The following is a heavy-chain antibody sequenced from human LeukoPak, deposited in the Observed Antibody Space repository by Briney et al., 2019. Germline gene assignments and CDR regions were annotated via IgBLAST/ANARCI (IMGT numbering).Heavy chain of an antibody. V-gene: IGHV3-9*01. CDR3: AKDIGMTTFWYFDL. Sequence: GGSLRLSRAASGFTFDDYAMHWVRQAPGKGLEWVSGISWNSGSIGYADSVKGRFTISRDNAKNSLYLQMNSLRAEDTALYYCAKDIGMTTFWYFDLWGRGTLVTVSS. J-gene: IGHJ2*01. CDR2: ISWNSGSI. CDR1: GFTFDDYA. D-gene: IGHD4-11*01.